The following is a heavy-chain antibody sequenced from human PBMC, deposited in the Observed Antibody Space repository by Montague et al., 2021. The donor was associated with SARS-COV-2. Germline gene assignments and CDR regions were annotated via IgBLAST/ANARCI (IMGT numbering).Heavy chain of an antibody. CDR1: GGSFSSGDSY. CDR2: IYYSGST. D-gene: IGHD3-9*01. CDR3: ARSRENYNILTGYPYYFDY. V-gene: IGHV4-61*08. Sequence: SETLSLTCSVSGGSFSSGDSYWGWLRQPPGKGLEWIAYIYYSGSTNYNPSLKSRVTISVDTSKNQFSLKLSSVTAADTAVYYCARSRENYNILTGYPYYFDYWGQGTLVTVSS. J-gene: IGHJ4*02.